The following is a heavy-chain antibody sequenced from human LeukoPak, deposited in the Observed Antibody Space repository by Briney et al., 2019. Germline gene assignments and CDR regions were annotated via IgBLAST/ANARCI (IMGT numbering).Heavy chain of an antibody. CDR3: ARDRGTAWPFDY. Sequence: SVKVSCKASGGTFSSYAISWVRQAPGQGLEWMGRIIPILGIANYAQKFQGRVTITADKSTSTAYMELSSLRSEDTAVYYCARDRGTAWPFDYWGQGTLVTVSS. J-gene: IGHJ4*02. V-gene: IGHV1-69*04. D-gene: IGHD1-1*01. CDR2: IIPILGIA. CDR1: GGTFSSYA.